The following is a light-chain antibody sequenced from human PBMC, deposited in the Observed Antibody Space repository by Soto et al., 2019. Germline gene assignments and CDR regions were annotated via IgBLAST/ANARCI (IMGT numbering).Light chain of an antibody. Sequence: DIQMTQSPSSVSASLGDRVTITCRASQHISTWLVWYQQKPEKAPQLLIYAASSLQTGVPSRFSGSGSGTDFTLTISSLQPEESATYYCQQANSFPFTFGQVTRLEI. V-gene: IGKV1-12*01. CDR3: QQANSFPFT. CDR1: QHISTW. CDR2: AAS. J-gene: IGKJ2*01.